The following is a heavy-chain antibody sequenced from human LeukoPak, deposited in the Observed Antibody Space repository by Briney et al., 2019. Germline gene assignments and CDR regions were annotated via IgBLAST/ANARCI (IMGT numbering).Heavy chain of an antibody. CDR2: IWYDGKTK. D-gene: IGHD1-20*01. CDR1: GFTFSSYG. V-gene: IGHV3-33*01. Sequence: GGSLRLSCAASGFTFSSYGIHWVRQAPGKGLEWMAVIWYDGKTKYYLDSIKGRFTISRDNSKNTLYLQLNSLRAEDTAVYYCARDITGSDSYYGLDVWGQGTTVTVSS. CDR3: ARDITGSDSYYGLDV. J-gene: IGHJ6*02.